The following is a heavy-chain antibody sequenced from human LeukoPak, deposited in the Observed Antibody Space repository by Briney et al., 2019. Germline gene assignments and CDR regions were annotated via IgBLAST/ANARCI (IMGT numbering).Heavy chain of an antibody. CDR1: GFTFSSYS. Sequence: PGGSLRLSCAASGFTFSSYSMNWVRQAPGKGLEWVANIKQDGSEKYYVDSVKGRFTVSRDNAKNSLYLQMNSLRAEDTAVYYCARVGYYGSGSYYLDAFDIWGQGTMVTVSS. J-gene: IGHJ3*02. V-gene: IGHV3-7*01. D-gene: IGHD3-10*01. CDR3: ARVGYYGSGSYYLDAFDI. CDR2: IKQDGSEK.